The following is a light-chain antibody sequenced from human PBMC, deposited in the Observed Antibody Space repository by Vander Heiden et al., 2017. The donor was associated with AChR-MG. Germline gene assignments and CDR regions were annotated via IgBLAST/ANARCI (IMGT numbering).Light chain of an antibody. J-gene: IGLJ2*01. CDR2: RND. V-gene: IGLV1-47*01. CDR3: AAWDDSLNALA. Sequence: QSVLTQPPSVSGTPGQRVTISCSGGSSNVGKNYVYWYQQVPGMAPKLVIYRNDQRHSGVPDRFSASKSGTAASLAISGLQSGDEADYHCAAWDDSLNALAFGGGTKLTVL. CDR1: SSNVGKNY.